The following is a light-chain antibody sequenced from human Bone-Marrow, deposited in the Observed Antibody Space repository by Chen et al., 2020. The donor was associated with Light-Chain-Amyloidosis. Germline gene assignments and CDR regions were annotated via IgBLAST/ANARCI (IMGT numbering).Light chain of an antibody. CDR1: NIGSTS. Sequence: SYVLTQPSSVSVAPGQTATIACGGNNIGSTSVHWYQQTPGQAPLLVVYDDSDRPSGIPERWSGSTSGKTATLTISRVEGGDEADYYCQVWDRSSDRPVFGGGTKLTVL. CDR3: QVWDRSSDRPV. CDR2: DDS. J-gene: IGLJ3*02. V-gene: IGLV3-21*02.